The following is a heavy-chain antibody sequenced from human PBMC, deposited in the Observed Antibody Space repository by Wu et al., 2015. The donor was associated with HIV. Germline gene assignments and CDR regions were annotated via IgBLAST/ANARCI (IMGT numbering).Heavy chain of an antibody. J-gene: IGHJ5*02. CDR3: ARGGYCSGGSCPTELDGFDP. CDR1: GGTFSSYA. D-gene: IGHD2-15*01. V-gene: IGHV1-69*05. Sequence: QVQLVQSGAEVKKPGSSVKVSCKASGGTFSSYAISWVRQAPGQGLERMGGIIPIFGTANYAQKFQGRVTITTDESTSTAYMELSSLRSEDTAVYYCARGGYCSGGSCPTELDGFDPWGQGTLVTVSS. CDR2: IIPIFGTA.